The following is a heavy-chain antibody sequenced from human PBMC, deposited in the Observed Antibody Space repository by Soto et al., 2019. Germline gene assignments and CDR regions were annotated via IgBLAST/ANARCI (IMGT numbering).Heavy chain of an antibody. CDR2: ITGSGGGT. Sequence: EVQLLESGGGLVQPGGSLRLSCAASGFTFSNYAMTWVRQAPGKGLEWVSVITGSGGGTYFVDSVKGRFTISRDKSKNTVYLQMNSLRAEDTAVYYCAKRPLTAAGFDYWGQGNLVTVSS. CDR1: GFTFSNYA. D-gene: IGHD6-13*01. V-gene: IGHV3-23*01. J-gene: IGHJ4*02. CDR3: AKRPLTAAGFDY.